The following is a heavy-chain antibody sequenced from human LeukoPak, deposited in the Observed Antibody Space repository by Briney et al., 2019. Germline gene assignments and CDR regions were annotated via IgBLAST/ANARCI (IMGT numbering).Heavy chain of an antibody. J-gene: IGHJ5*01. CDR2: ISGSGGST. D-gene: IGHD3-10*01. CDR3: GYYNSGSYSTPDS. V-gene: IGHV3-23*01. CDR1: GFTFSSYA. Sequence: GGSLRLSCAASGFTFSSYAMSWVRQAPGKGLEWVSAISGSGGSTYCADSVKGRFTISRDNSKNTLYLQMKTLRSEDTAVYYCGYYNSGSYSTPDSWGQGTQVTVSS.